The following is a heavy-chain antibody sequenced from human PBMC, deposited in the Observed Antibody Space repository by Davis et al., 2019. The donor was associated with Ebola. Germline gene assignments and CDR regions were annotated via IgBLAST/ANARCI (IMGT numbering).Heavy chain of an antibody. D-gene: IGHD3-9*01. V-gene: IGHV1-18*01. J-gene: IGHJ4*02. CDR1: GYTFTSYG. CDR3: ARVMTNYQYDILTGYYTDYYFDY. Sequence: ASVKVSCKASGYTFTSYGISWVRQAPGQGLEWMGWISAYNGNTNYAQKLQGRVTMTTDTSTSTAYMELRSLRSDDTAVYYCARVMTNYQYDILTGYYTDYYFDYWGQGTLVTVSS. CDR2: ISAYNGNT.